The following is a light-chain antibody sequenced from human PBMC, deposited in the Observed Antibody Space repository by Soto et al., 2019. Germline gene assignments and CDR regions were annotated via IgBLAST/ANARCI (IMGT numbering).Light chain of an antibody. CDR1: QSVSSSY. V-gene: IGKV3-20*01. CDR2: DAS. CDR3: QQYGSSPST. Sequence: EIVLTQSPGTLSLSQGERATLSCRASQSVSSSYLAWYQQRPGQAPRLLIYDASSRATGIPDRFSGSGSGTDFTLTISRLEPEDFAVYYCQQYGSSPSTFGQGTKVEIK. J-gene: IGKJ1*01.